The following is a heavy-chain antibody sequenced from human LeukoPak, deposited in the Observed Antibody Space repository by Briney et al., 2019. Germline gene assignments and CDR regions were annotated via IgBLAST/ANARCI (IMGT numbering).Heavy chain of an antibody. CDR1: GGTFSSYA. CDR2: IIPIFGTA. D-gene: IGHD5-18*01. Sequence: SVKVSCKASGGTFSSYAISWVRQAPGQGLEWMGRIIPIFGTANYAQKFQGRVTITTDESTSTASMELSSLRSEDTAVYYCASGILGYSYGSHFDYWGQGTLVTVSS. CDR3: ASGILGYSYGSHFDY. J-gene: IGHJ4*02. V-gene: IGHV1-69*05.